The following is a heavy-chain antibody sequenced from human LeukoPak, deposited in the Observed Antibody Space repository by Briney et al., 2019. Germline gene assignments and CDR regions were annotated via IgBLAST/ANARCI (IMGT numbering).Heavy chain of an antibody. D-gene: IGHD3-22*01. CDR2: IYYSGST. CDR3: ARGADSSGYYSIFYFDY. V-gene: IGHV4-59*01. CDR1: GGSISSYY. Sequence: SETLSLTCTVSGGSISSYYWNWIRQPPGKGLEWIGYIYYSGSTNYNPSLKSRVTIPVDTSKNQFSLKLSSVTAADTAVYYCARGADSSGYYSIFYFDYWGQGTLVTVSS. J-gene: IGHJ4*02.